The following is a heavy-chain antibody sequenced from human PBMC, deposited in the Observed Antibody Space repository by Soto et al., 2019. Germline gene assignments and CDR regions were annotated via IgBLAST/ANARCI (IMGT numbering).Heavy chain of an antibody. CDR3: ARDRKSYDFWSGDRPSLDY. J-gene: IGHJ4*02. CDR1: GFTFSSYS. Sequence: GGSLRLSCAASGFTFSSYSMNWVRQAPGKGLEWVSSISSSSSYIYYADSVKGRFTISRDNAKNSLYLQMNSLRAEDTAVYYCARDRKSYDFWSGDRPSLDYWGQGTLVTVSS. V-gene: IGHV3-21*01. D-gene: IGHD3-3*01. CDR2: ISSSSSYI.